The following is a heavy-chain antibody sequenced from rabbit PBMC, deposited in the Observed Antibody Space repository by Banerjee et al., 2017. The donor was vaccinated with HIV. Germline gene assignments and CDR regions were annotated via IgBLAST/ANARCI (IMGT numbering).Heavy chain of an antibody. Sequence: QSLEESGGDLVKPGASLTLTCTVSGFSLSNNKMGWVRQAPGKGLEYIGWISSISISYYASWAKGRFSISRSTSLNTVTLQMTSLTAADTATYFCARDHSYDDYGDYLAFDLWGPGTLVTVS. CDR3: ARDHSYDDYGDYLAFDL. D-gene: IGHD2-1*01. CDR2: ISSISIS. J-gene: IGHJ4*01. V-gene: IGHV1S32*01. CDR1: GFSLSNNK.